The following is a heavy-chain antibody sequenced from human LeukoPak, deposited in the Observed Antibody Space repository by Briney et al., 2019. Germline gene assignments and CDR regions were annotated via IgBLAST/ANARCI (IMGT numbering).Heavy chain of an antibody. Sequence: GGSLRLSCAASGFMFSAHSMDWVRQAPGKGLEWVGRTRDKAGRYTTEYAASVKGRFTISRDDSRNSTYLQMNSLKTEDTAVHYCARDTAGAGEFDYWGQGTLVTVSS. CDR3: ARDTAGAGEFDY. CDR1: GFMFSAHS. V-gene: IGHV3-72*01. J-gene: IGHJ4*02. D-gene: IGHD3-10*01. CDR2: TRDKAGRYTT.